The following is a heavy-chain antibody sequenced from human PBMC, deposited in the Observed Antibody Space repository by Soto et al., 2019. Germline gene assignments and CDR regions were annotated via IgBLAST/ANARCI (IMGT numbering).Heavy chain of an antibody. CDR3: ARGPPFGY. CDR2: IYYSGST. Sequence: SETLSLTCTVSGGSINRNYWSWIRQSPGKGLEWIGYIYYSGSTYYNPSLKSRVTISVDTSKNQFSLKLSSVTAADTAVYYCARGPPFGYWGQGTLVTVSS. CDR1: GGSINRNY. V-gene: IGHV4-59*06. J-gene: IGHJ4*02.